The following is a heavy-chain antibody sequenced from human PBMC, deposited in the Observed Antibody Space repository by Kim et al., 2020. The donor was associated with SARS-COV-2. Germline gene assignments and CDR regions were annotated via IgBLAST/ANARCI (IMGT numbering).Heavy chain of an antibody. D-gene: IGHD6-6*01. CDR1: GFTFSSYS. J-gene: IGHJ2*01. CDR3: ARSGGDSSSSFRYFDL. V-gene: IGHV3-21*01. CDR2: ISSSSSYI. Sequence: GGSLRLSCAASGFTFSSYSMNWVRQAPGKGLEWVSSISSSSSYIYYADSVKGRFTISRDNAKNSLYLQMNSLRAEATAVYYCARSGGDSSSSFRYFDLWGRGTLVTVSS.